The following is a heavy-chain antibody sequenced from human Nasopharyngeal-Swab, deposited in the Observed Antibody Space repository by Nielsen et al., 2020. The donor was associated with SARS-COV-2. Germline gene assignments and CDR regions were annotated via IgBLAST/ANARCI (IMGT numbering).Heavy chain of an antibody. CDR3: AGHPADFDY. CDR1: GGSLSDYH. J-gene: IGHJ4*02. CDR2: MKPSGRT. V-gene: IGHV4-34*01. Sequence: SQTLSLTCAVYGGSLSDYHWSWIRQPPGKGLEWIGEMKPSGRTNYSPSLKSRVAISIDTSKNKFFLNLRSVTAADTAVFYCAGHPADFDYWGQGTLVTVSS.